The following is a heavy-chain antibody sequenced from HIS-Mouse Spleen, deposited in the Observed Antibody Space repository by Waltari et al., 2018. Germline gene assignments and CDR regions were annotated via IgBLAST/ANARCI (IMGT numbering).Heavy chain of an antibody. CDR1: GYTFTSYG. CDR2: ISAYKGNT. J-gene: IGHJ5*02. CDR3: ASAPYGVNPGGFDP. V-gene: IGHV1-18*01. Sequence: QVQLVQSGAEVKKPGASVKVSCKASGYTFTSYGISWVRQAPGQGLEWMGWISAYKGNTNYAQKLQGRVTMTTDTSTSTAYMELRRLRSDDTAVYYCASAPYGVNPGGFDPWGQGTLVTVSS. D-gene: IGHD4-17*01.